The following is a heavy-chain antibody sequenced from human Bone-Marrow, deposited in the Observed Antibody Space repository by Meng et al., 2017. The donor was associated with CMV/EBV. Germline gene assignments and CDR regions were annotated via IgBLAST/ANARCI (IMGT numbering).Heavy chain of an antibody. D-gene: IGHD4-17*01. CDR1: SISSGGYS. Sequence: SISSGGYSWSWIRQPPGKGLEWIGYIYHSGSTYYNPSLKSRVTISVDRSKNQFSLKLSSVTAADTAVYYCARGSRGRYGQRGNWFDPWGQGTLVTVSS. J-gene: IGHJ5*02. CDR2: IYHSGST. CDR3: ARGSRGRYGQRGNWFDP. V-gene: IGHV4-30-2*01.